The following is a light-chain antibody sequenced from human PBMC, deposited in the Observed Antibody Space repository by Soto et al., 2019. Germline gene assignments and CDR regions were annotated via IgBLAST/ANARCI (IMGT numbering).Light chain of an antibody. CDR1: QDIAIY. CDR2: AAS. J-gene: IGKJ4*01. CDR3: QQLSLYPSP. Sequence: IQLTQSPSSLSASVGDRVTITCRASQDIAIYLAWYQQKPGEAPKLLIYAASTLYGGVPSRFSGSGSGTDFALTITSLQAEDFATYYCQQLSLYPSPFGGGTKVEIK. V-gene: IGKV1-9*01.